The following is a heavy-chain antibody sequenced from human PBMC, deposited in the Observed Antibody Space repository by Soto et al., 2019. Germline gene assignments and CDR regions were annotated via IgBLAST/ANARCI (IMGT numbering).Heavy chain of an antibody. CDR2: IYYSGST. CDR1: GGSISSGDYY. D-gene: IGHD5-12*01. CDR3: ARAGYSGYGYWFDP. Sequence: QVQLQESGPGLVKPSQTLSLTCTVPGGSISSGDYYWGWFRQPPGKGLEWIGYIYYSGSTYYNPSLKSRVTISVDTSKNQFSLKLSSVTAADTAVYYCARAGYSGYGYWFDPWGQGTLVTVSS. J-gene: IGHJ5*02. V-gene: IGHV4-30-4*01.